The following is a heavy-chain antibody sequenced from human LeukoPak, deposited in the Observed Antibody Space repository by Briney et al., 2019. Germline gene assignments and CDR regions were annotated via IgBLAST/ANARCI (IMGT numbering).Heavy chain of an antibody. Sequence: HGESLKISCKGSGYSLLDYWIGWVRQRPGKGPEWMGIIFPRESDIKYNPSFQGQVTISVDNSISTASVQWSSLKASDTDIYYCARYGIRGCTGTNCYTSYFYYGMDVWGQGTTVTVSS. CDR3: ARYGIRGCTGTNCYTSYFYYGMDV. V-gene: IGHV5-51*01. CDR2: IFPRESDI. J-gene: IGHJ6*02. D-gene: IGHD2-2*02. CDR1: GYSLLDYW.